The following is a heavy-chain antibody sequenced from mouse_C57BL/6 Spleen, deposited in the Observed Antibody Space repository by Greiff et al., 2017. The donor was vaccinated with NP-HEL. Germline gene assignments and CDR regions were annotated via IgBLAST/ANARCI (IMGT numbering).Heavy chain of an antibody. D-gene: IGHD1-1*01. V-gene: IGHV1-54*01. J-gene: IGHJ2*01. CDR2: INPGSGGT. CDR3: ARSELLRSFDY. CDR1: GYAFTNYL. Sequence: QVQLKESGAELVRPGTSVKVSCKASGYAFTNYLIEWVKQRPGQGLEWIGVINPGSGGTNYNEKFKGKATLTADKSSSTAYMQLSSLTSEDSAVYFCARSELLRSFDYWGQGTTLTVSS.